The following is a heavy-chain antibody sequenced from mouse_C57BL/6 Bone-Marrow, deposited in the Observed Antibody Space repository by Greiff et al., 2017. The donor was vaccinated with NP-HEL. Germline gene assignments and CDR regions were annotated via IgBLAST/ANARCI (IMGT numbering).Heavy chain of an antibody. Sequence: EVHLVESGGDLVKPGGSLKLSCAASGFTFSSYGMSWVRQTPDKRLEWVATISSGGGYTYYPDSVKGRFTISRDNATNTLYLQLSSLKSEDTAIFYGARHSYSNYFDYGGRGTTLTVTS. CDR1: GFTFSSYG. J-gene: IGHJ2*01. V-gene: IGHV5-6*01. CDR2: ISSGGGYT. D-gene: IGHD2-5*01. CDR3: ARHSYSNYFDY.